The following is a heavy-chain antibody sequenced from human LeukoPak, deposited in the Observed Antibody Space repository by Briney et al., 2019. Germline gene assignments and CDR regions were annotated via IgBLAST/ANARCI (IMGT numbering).Heavy chain of an antibody. CDR2: IYTSGST. CDR3: ARLAAPLDV. V-gene: IGHV4-61*02. Sequence: SETLSLTCTVSGGSISSGDYYWSWIRQPAGKGLEWIGRIYTSGSTNYNPSLKSRVTMSVDTSKNQFSLKLSSVTAADTAVYYCARLAAPLDVWGKGTTVTVSS. D-gene: IGHD6-13*01. CDR1: GGSISSGDYY. J-gene: IGHJ6*04.